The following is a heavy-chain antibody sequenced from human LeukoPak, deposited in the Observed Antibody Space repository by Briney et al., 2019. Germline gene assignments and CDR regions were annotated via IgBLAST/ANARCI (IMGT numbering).Heavy chain of an antibody. D-gene: IGHD2/OR15-2a*01. V-gene: IGHV3-7*03. CDR2: IKEDGSEK. CDR1: GFTFSSYR. Sequence: PGGSLRLSCAASGFTFSSYRMSWVRQAPGKGLEWVANIKEDGSEKDYMDFVKGRFTISRDNSKNTLYLQMNSLRAGDTAVYYCAKVGTVYFPLDFWGQGTLVTVSS. J-gene: IGHJ4*02. CDR3: AKVGTVYFPLDF.